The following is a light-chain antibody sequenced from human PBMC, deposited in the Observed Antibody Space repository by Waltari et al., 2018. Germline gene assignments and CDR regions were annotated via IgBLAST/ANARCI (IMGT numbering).Light chain of an antibody. J-gene: IGLJ2*01. Sequence: QSALTQSPSVSGSPGQSVTIFCAVTSKDVGGYNSVLWYQEHPGQAPRVIIYDVSDRPSGVSDRFSGSKSGNTASLTISGLQAEDEADYYCSSQSSNDVVLFGGGTKLTVL. V-gene: IGLV2-14*01. CDR1: SKDVGGYNS. CDR2: DVS. CDR3: SSQSSNDVVL.